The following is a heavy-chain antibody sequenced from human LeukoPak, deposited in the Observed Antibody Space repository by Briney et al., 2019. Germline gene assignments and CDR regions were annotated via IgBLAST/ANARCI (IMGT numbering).Heavy chain of an antibody. CDR3: ARGLGYDILTGYDY. CDR2: INPNSGGT. D-gene: IGHD3-9*01. Sequence: GASVKVSCKASGYTFTSYYMHWVRQAPGQGLEWMGWINPNSGGTNYAQKFQGWVTMTRDTSISTAYMELSRLRSDDTAVYYCARGLGYDILTGYDYWGQGTLVTVSS. J-gene: IGHJ4*02. V-gene: IGHV1-2*04. CDR1: GYTFTSYY.